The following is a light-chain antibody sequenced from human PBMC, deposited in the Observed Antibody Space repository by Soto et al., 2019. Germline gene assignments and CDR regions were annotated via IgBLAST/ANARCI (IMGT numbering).Light chain of an antibody. CDR2: AAF. CDR3: QQYDSSPRT. Sequence: TQSPSSLSASVGDRVTITCRASQSISNYLAWYQQKPGHAPRLLIYAAFVRATGIPDRFSGSGSGTDFTLTISGLEPEDFAVYYCQQYDSSPRTFGQGTKVDIK. CDR1: QSISNY. V-gene: IGKV3-20*01. J-gene: IGKJ1*01.